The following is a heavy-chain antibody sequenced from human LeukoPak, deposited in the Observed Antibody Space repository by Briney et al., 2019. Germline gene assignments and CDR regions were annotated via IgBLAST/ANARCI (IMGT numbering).Heavy chain of an antibody. D-gene: IGHD1-26*01. CDR2: ISDDGSSK. CDR3: ARGHSGSYWLIDY. CDR1: GFTFRNHA. V-gene: IGHV3-30-3*01. J-gene: IGHJ4*02. Sequence: GGSLRLSCAASGFTFRNHAIHRVRQAPGKGLEWVAVISDDGSSKYYADSVKGRFIISRDNSKNTLYLQMNSLRAEETAVYFCARGHSGSYWLIDYWGQGTLVIVSS.